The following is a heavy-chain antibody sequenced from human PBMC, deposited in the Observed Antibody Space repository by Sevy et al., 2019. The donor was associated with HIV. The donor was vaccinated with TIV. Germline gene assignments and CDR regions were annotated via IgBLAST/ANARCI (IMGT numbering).Heavy chain of an antibody. Sequence: SQTLSLTCAISGDSVSSKSVAWNWIRQSPSRGLEWLGRTYYRSRWYNDYAVSVKSRITINPDTVKNQFSLQLNSVTPEDTAVYYCARARYTGSYVDYYWFDPWGQGTLVTVSS. CDR2: TYYRSRWYN. D-gene: IGHD1-26*01. V-gene: IGHV6-1*01. CDR3: ARARYTGSYVDYYWFDP. CDR1: GDSVSSKSVA. J-gene: IGHJ5*02.